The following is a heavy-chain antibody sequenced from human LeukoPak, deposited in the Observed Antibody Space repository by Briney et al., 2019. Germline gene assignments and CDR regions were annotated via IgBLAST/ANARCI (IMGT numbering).Heavy chain of an antibody. Sequence: GGSLRLSCTTSGFNFRAYWMAWVRQAPGKGLEWVSGISASGGATYYADSVKGRFTISRDNSKNTLYLQMNSLKAEDAALYYCAKGNYGEKIDYWGPGTLVTVSS. CDR1: GFNFRAYW. J-gene: IGHJ4*02. CDR2: ISASGGAT. CDR3: AKGNYGEKIDY. D-gene: IGHD4-17*01. V-gene: IGHV3-23*01.